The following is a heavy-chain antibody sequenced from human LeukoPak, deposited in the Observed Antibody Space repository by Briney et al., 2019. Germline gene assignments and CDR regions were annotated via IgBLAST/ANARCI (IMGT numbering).Heavy chain of an antibody. Sequence: SVKVSCKASGGTFSSYAISWVRQAPGQGLEWMGGIIPIFGTANYAQKFQGRVTITADESTSTAYMELSSLRSEDTAVYYCARSLPVDTALGYFDYWGQGTLVTVSS. CDR1: GGTFSSYA. CDR3: ARSLPVDTALGYFDY. V-gene: IGHV1-69*13. D-gene: IGHD5-18*01. J-gene: IGHJ4*02. CDR2: IIPIFGTA.